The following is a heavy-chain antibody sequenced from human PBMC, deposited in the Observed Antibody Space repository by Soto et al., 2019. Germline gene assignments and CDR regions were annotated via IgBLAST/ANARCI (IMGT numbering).Heavy chain of an antibody. J-gene: IGHJ5*02. Sequence: SETLSLTCAVSGGSISSGGYSWSWIRQPPGKGLEWIGYIYHNGSTYYNPSPKSRVTISVDRSKNQFSLKLSSVTAADTAVYYCARVPSPWGQGTLVTVSS. CDR3: ARVPSP. CDR1: GGSISSGGYS. CDR2: IYHNGST. V-gene: IGHV4-30-2*01.